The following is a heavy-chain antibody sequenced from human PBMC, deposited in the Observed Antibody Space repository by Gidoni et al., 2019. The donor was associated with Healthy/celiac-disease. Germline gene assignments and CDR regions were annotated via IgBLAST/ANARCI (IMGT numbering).Heavy chain of an antibody. CDR2: IYWNDDK. Sequence: QITLKESGPTLVKPTQTLTLTCTFSGFSLSTSGVGVGWIRQPPGKALEWLALIYWNDDKRYSPSLKSRLTITKDTSKNQVVLTMTNMDPVDTATYYCAHSSAARPWVELYYFDYWGQGTLVTVSS. CDR3: AHSSAARPWVELYYFDY. CDR1: GFSLSTSGVG. J-gene: IGHJ4*02. D-gene: IGHD6-6*01. V-gene: IGHV2-5*01.